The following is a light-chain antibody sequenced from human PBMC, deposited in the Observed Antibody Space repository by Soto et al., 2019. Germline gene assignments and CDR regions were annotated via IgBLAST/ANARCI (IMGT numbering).Light chain of an antibody. V-gene: IGKV3-20*01. Sequence: EIVLTQSPGTLSLSPGERATLSCRASQSVSRSYLAWYQQKPGQAPRLLIYGASSRATDIPDRFSGSGSGTDFTLTISKLEPEDFAVYYCQQYDNSPLFGPGTKVEIK. CDR2: GAS. CDR1: QSVSRSY. J-gene: IGKJ3*01. CDR3: QQYDNSPL.